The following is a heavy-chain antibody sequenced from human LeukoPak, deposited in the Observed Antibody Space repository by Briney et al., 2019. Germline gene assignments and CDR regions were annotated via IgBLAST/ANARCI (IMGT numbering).Heavy chain of an antibody. J-gene: IGHJ6*03. CDR3: AREEYQLLLHYYYYMDV. CDR2: IYHSGST. Sequence: KPSETLSLTCTVSGVSISSGGYYWSWIRQPPGKGLEWIGYIYHSGSTYYNPSLKSRVTISVDRSKNQFSLKLSSVTAADTAVYYCAREEYQLLLHYYYYMDVWGKGTTVTVSS. V-gene: IGHV4-30-2*01. CDR1: GVSISSGGYY. D-gene: IGHD2-2*01.